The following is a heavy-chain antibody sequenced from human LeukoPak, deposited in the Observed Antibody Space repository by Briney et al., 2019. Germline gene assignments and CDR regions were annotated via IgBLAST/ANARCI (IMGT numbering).Heavy chain of an antibody. V-gene: IGHV7-4-1*02. CDR1: GYTFTNYI. J-gene: IGHJ3*02. CDR3: ARVVHPYDYESSGLTYDAFDI. CDR2: INTNTGNP. Sequence: ASVKVSCKTSGYTFTNYIISWVRQAPGQGLEWLGWINTNTGNPTYAQGFTGRFVFSLDTSVNTAYLQISSLKAEDTAVYYCARVVHPYDYESSGLTYDAFDIWGQGTMVTVSS. D-gene: IGHD3-22*01.